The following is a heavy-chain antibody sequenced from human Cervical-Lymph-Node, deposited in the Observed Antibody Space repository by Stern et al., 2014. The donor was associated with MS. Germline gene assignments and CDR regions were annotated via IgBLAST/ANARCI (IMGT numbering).Heavy chain of an antibody. CDR2: ISPILGTA. CDR1: GGTFSRYA. V-gene: IGHV1-69*01. CDR3: ARGIVATIHTF. J-gene: IGHJ4*02. Sequence: VQLVQSGAEVKKPGSSVKVSCKASGGTFSRYAITWVRQAPGQGLEWMGGISPILGTATHAQKYQARVTIPADESTRTSYMELSSLRSEDTAVYYCARGIVATIHTFWGQGTLVTVSS. D-gene: IGHD5-12*01.